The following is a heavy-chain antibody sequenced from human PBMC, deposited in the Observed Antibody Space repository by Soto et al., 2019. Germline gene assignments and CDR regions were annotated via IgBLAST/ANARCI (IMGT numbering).Heavy chain of an antibody. J-gene: IGHJ3*02. CDR2: IYYSGST. V-gene: IGHV4-59*08. CDR3: ARHGGITMVRGVLTAFDI. Sequence: PSETLSLTCTVSGASTSSYSWSWIRQPPGKGLEWIGFIYYSGSTNYNPSLRSRVTISVDTSRNNCSLKVTSVTAAGTAVYYCARHGGITMVRGVLTAFDIWGQGTMVTVSS. CDR1: GASTSSYS. D-gene: IGHD3-10*01.